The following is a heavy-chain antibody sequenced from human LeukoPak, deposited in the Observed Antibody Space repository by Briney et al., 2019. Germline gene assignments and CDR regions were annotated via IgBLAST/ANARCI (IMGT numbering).Heavy chain of an antibody. Sequence: GESLKISCTGSGYSFTSYWLGWVRQMPGKGLEWMRIIYPGDSDTRYSPSFQGQVTISADKSISTAYLQWSSLKASDTAMYYCARTIDYGGNYWFDPWGQGTLVTVSS. J-gene: IGHJ5*02. CDR2: IYPGDSDT. V-gene: IGHV5-51*01. CDR3: ARTIDYGGNYWFDP. CDR1: GYSFTSYW. D-gene: IGHD4-23*01.